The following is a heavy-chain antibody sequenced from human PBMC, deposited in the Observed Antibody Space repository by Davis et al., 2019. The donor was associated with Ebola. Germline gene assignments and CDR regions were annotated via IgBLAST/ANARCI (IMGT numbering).Heavy chain of an antibody. Sequence: GESLKISCAASGFSFSRYAMHWVRQAPGKGLEWVAIIGYGGSNKYYADSVKDRFTISRDNSKNTLYLQMNSLRVDDTAVYYCAKDEGSSAYYFDHWGQGTLVTVSS. CDR1: GFSFSRYA. D-gene: IGHD6-6*01. CDR2: IGYGGSNK. CDR3: AKDEGSSAYYFDH. V-gene: IGHV3-30*02. J-gene: IGHJ4*02.